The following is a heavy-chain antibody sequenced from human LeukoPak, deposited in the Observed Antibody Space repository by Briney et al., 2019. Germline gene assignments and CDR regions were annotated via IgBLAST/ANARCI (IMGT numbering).Heavy chain of an antibody. CDR2: INHSGST. CDR3: ARARLRYFDWLWDYYYMDV. D-gene: IGHD3-9*01. V-gene: IGHV4-39*07. Sequence: SETLSLTCIVSGGAISSGSYYWSWIRQPPGKGLEWIGEINHSGSTNYNPSLKSRVTISVDTSKNQFSLKLSSVTAADTAVYYCARARLRYFDWLWDYYYMDVWGKGTTVTVSS. J-gene: IGHJ6*03. CDR1: GGAISSGSYY.